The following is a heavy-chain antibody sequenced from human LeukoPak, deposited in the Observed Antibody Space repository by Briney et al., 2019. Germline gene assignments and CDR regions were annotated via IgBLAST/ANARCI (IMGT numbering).Heavy chain of an antibody. CDR2: IYTSGST. V-gene: IGHV4-4*07. Sequence: PSETLSLTCTVSGGSISSYYWSWIRQPAGKGLDWIGRIYTSGSTNYNPPLKSRVTMSVDTSKNQFSLKLSSVTAADTAVYYCARDYYDSSGYYFHFDYWGQGTLVTVSS. J-gene: IGHJ4*02. CDR1: GGSISSYY. CDR3: ARDYYDSSGYYFHFDY. D-gene: IGHD3-22*01.